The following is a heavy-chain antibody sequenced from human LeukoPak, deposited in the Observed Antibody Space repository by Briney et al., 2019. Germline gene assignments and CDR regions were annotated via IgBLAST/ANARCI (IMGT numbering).Heavy chain of an antibody. J-gene: IGHJ4*02. CDR1: GYTFTGYY. D-gene: IGHD2-15*01. CDR3: ARSWRFCSGDTCYPIDY. CDR2: INPNSGGT. V-gene: IGHV1-2*02. Sequence: ASVKVSCKASGYTFTGYYMHWVRQAPGQGLEWMGWINPNSGGTNYAQKFRGRVTMTRDTSISTAYMELSRLRSDDTAVYYCARSWRFCSGDTCYPIDYWGQGTLVTVSS.